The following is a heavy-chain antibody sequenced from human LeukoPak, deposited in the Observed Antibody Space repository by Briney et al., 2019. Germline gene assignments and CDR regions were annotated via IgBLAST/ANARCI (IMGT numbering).Heavy chain of an antibody. CDR3: ARSSGDYRFDY. V-gene: IGHV4-59*08. D-gene: IGHD3-3*01. CDR1: GGSISPYY. Sequence: SETLSLTCTVPGGSISPYYWSWIRQPPGKGLEWIGYITYSGITNYNPSLKSRVTISLDTSKNQFSLKLISVTAADTAVYFCARSSGDYRFDYWGQGTLVTVSS. J-gene: IGHJ4*02. CDR2: ITYSGIT.